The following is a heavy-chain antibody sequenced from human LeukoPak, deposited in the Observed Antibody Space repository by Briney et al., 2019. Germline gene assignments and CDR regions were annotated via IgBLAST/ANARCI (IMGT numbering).Heavy chain of an antibody. CDR3: AGGYSSSWFRGAFDI. Sequence: GGSLRLSCSASGFTFSSYAMHWVRQAPGKGLEYVSAISSNGGSTYYAASVKGRFTISRDNSKNTVYVQMSSLRAEDTAVYYCAGGYSSSWFRGAFDIWGQGTMVTVSS. D-gene: IGHD6-13*01. V-gene: IGHV3-64*05. CDR1: GFTFSSYA. CDR2: ISSNGGST. J-gene: IGHJ3*02.